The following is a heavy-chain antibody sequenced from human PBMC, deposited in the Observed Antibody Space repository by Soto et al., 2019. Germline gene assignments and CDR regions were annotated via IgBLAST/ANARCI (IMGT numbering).Heavy chain of an antibody. CDR2: INAGYGNT. CDR1: GYTFSSYA. Sequence: VHLVQSGAEVRKPGASVKVSCKASGYTFSSYAMHWVRQAPGQRLEWMGWINAGYGNTKSSQKFQDRVTISRDTSASTAYMELTSLRSEDTAVYYWARDTGDGTFDFWGQGTLVTVSS. V-gene: IGHV1-3*01. J-gene: IGHJ4*02. D-gene: IGHD7-27*01. CDR3: ARDTGDGTFDF.